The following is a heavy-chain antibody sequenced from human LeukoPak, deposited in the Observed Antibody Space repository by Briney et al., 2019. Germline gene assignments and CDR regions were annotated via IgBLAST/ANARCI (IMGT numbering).Heavy chain of an antibody. J-gene: IGHJ5*02. CDR1: GFTFSRYW. Sequence: PGGSLRLSCAASGFTFSRYWMHWVRQGPGKGLVWVSRINSDGSSTGYADSVKGRFTISRDNAKNTLYLQMNSLRAEDTAVYYCARGYSTGFDPWGQGTLVTVSS. CDR2: INSDGSST. CDR3: ARGYSTGFDP. V-gene: IGHV3-74*01. D-gene: IGHD2-15*01.